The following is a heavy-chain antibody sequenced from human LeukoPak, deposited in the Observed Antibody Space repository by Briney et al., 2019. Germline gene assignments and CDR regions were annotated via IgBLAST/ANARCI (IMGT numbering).Heavy chain of an antibody. CDR1: GFTFSSYT. CDR2: ITTSDGNT. Sequence: PGRSLRLSCAASGFTFSSYTMSWVRQAPGKGLEWVSTITTSDGNTYYADSVKGRFTVSRDNSKNTLYLQMNSLRDEDTAVYYCARDSDGYWGQGTLVTVSS. V-gene: IGHV3-23*01. CDR3: ARDSDGY. J-gene: IGHJ4*02.